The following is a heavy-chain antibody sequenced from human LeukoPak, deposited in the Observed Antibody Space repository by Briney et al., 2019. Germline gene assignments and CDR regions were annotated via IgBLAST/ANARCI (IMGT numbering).Heavy chain of an antibody. J-gene: IGHJ6*03. CDR3: AKGTSGIIAGGHDYYMDV. CDR1: GFTFSSFG. D-gene: IGHD6-13*01. CDR2: IRYDGIAI. Sequence: GGSLRLSCATSGFTFSSFGMNWVRQAPGKGLEWVTFIRYDGIAIQYADSVKGRFTISRDNSKNALYLQMISLRPEDTAVYFCAKGTSGIIAGGHDYYMDVWGKGTTVTISS. V-gene: IGHV3-30*02.